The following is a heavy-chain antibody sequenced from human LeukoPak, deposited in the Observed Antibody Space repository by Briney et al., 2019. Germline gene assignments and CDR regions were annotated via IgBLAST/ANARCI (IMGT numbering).Heavy chain of an antibody. V-gene: IGHV3-23*01. Sequence: GGSLRLSCEASGFTFNSYAMTWVRQAPGKGLEWVSAITNSGGGTYYADSVKGRFTISRDNSKNTLYLQMNSLKAEDTAVYYCVKFVGAKGYWGQGTLVTVSS. CDR3: VKFVGAKGY. CDR2: ITNSGGGT. CDR1: GFTFNSYA. D-gene: IGHD1-26*01. J-gene: IGHJ4*02.